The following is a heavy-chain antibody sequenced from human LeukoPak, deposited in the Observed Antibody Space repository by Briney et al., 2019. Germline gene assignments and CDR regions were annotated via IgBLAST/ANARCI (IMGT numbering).Heavy chain of an antibody. CDR2: ISYDGSNK. D-gene: IGHD2-21*02. V-gene: IGHV3-30*03. CDR3: ARDHCGGDCYDDPHFDY. CDR1: GFTFSSYG. J-gene: IGHJ4*02. Sequence: PGGSLRLSCAASGFTFSSYGMHWVRQAPGKGLEWVAVISYDGSNKYYADSVKGRFTISRDNSKNTPYLQMNSLRAEDTAVYYCARDHCGGDCYDDPHFDYWGQGTLVTVSS.